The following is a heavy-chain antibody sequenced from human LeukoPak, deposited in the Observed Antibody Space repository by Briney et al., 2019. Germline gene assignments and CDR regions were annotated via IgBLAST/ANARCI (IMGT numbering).Heavy chain of an antibody. D-gene: IGHD5-12*01. CDR2: INSDGSST. CDR1: GFTFSSYW. CDR3: AKGGGYEAQYYYYYLDV. Sequence: GGSLRLSCAASGFTFSSYWMHWVRQAPGKGLVWVSRINSDGSSTSYADSVKGRFTISKDNAKNTLYLQMKSLRAEDTAVYYCAKGGGYEAQYYYYYLDVWGKGTTVTISS. V-gene: IGHV3-74*01. J-gene: IGHJ6*03.